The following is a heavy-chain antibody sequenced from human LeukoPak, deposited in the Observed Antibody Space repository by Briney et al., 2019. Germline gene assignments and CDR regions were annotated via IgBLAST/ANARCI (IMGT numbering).Heavy chain of an antibody. Sequence: GESLKISCAASGFTFSSYSMNWVRQAPGKGLEWVSSISSSSSYIYYADPVKGRFTISRDNAKNSLYLQMNSLRAEDTAVYYCARDQFGRYDFWSGYSSPFDYWGQGTLVTVSS. CDR1: GFTFSSYS. D-gene: IGHD3-3*01. CDR3: ARDQFGRYDFWSGYSSPFDY. V-gene: IGHV3-21*01. CDR2: ISSSSSYI. J-gene: IGHJ4*02.